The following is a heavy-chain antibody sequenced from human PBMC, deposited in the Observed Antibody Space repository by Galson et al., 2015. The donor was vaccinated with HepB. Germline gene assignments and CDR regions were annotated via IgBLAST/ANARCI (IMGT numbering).Heavy chain of an antibody. V-gene: IGHV4-59*01. CDR3: ARHLREAHYYYYMDV. J-gene: IGHJ6*03. Sequence: ETLSLTCTVSGASISSYYWSWIRQPPGKGLEWIGYFYTGSTNYNPSLRSRVTISVDTSKNQVSLKLISMTAADTALYYCARHLREAHYYYYMDVWGKGTTVIVSS. CDR2: FYTGST. CDR1: GASISSYY.